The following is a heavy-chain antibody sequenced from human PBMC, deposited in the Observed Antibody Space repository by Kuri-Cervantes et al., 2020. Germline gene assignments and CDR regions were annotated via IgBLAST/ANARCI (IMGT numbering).Heavy chain of an antibody. CDR3: AMGVLSAALNWFDP. V-gene: IGHV3-23*01. CDR2: ISGSGGST. Sequence: GGSLRLSCAASGFTFSSYAMSWVRQAPGKGLEWVSAISGSGGSTYYADSVKGRFTISRDNSENTLYLQMNSLRAEDTAVYYCAMGVLSAALNWFDPWGQGTLVTVSS. CDR1: GFTFSSYA. D-gene: IGHD2-2*01. J-gene: IGHJ5*02.